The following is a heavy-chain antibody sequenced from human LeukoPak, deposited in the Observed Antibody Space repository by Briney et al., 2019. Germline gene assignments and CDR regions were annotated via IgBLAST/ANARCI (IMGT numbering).Heavy chain of an antibody. V-gene: IGHV3-21*01. Sequence: GGSLRLSCAASGFTFSSYSMNWVRQAPGKGLEWVSSISSSSSYIYYADSVKGRFTISRDNAKNSLYLQMNSLRAEDTAVYYCARDRCSGGSCFDYWGQGTLVTVSS. CDR3: ARDRCSGGSCFDY. J-gene: IGHJ4*02. CDR1: GFTFSSYS. CDR2: ISSSSSYI. D-gene: IGHD2-15*01.